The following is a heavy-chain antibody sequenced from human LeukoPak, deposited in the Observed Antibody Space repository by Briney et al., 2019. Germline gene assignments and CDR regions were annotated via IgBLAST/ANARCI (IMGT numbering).Heavy chain of an antibody. J-gene: IGHJ2*01. Sequence: SETLSLTCTVSGGSLRSNDYYWGFIRQPPGKGLEWIGSIYHSGSTYYNPSLKSRVTISVDTSKNQFSLKLSSVTAADTAVYYCASLAAKDYYDSSGYYNWYFDLWGRGTLVTVSS. V-gene: IGHV4-39*01. CDR3: ASLAAKDYYDSSGYYNWYFDL. D-gene: IGHD3-22*01. CDR1: GGSLRSNDYY. CDR2: IYHSGST.